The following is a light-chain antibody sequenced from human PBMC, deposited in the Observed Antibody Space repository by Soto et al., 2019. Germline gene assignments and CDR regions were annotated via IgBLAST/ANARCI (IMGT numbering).Light chain of an antibody. CDR2: DAS. Sequence: DIQMTQSPSTLSASVGDRVTITCRASQSITNRLAWYQQKPGKAPKVLIYDASRLESGVPSRFSCSGSWTEFILTISSLQPDDFATYCCQHYGGMWTFCQGNKVEIK. J-gene: IGKJ1*01. V-gene: IGKV1-5*01. CDR1: QSITNR. CDR3: QHYGGMWT.